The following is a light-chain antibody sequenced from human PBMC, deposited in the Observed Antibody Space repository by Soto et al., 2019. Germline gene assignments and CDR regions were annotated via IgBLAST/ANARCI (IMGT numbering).Light chain of an antibody. CDR3: QQYNTFWT. V-gene: IGKV1-5*01. Sequence: DIQMPQSPSTLSASVGDRVTITCRASQSITRWLAWYQQKPGKAPKLLIYDVSSLESGVPSRFSGSGSETGFTLTISSLQPDDSAIYYCQQYNTFWTVGQGTKVDIK. CDR1: QSITRW. J-gene: IGKJ1*01. CDR2: DVS.